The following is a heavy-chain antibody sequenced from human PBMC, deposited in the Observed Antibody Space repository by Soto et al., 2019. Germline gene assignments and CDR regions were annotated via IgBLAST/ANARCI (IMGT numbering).Heavy chain of an antibody. Sequence: VGSLRLSCAASGFTFSSYSMNWVRQAPGKGLGWVSSISSSSYIYYADSVKGRFTISRDNAKNSLYLQMNSLRAEDTAVYYCARRQLLFDYWGQGTLVTVSS. J-gene: IGHJ4*02. D-gene: IGHD1-26*01. CDR3: ARRQLLFDY. V-gene: IGHV3-21*01. CDR1: GFTFSSYS. CDR2: ISSSSYI.